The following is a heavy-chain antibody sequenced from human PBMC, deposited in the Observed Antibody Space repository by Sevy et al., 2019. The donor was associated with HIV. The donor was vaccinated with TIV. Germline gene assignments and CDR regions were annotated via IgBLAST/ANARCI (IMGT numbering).Heavy chain of an antibody. Sequence: GGSLRLSCAASGFTFSNAWMSWVHQAPGKGLEWVGRIKSKTDGGTTDYAAPVKGRFTISRDDSKNTLYLQMNSLKTEDTAVYYCTTGYMGVIVVAPEYYFDYWGQGTLVTVSS. CDR1: GFTFSNAW. D-gene: IGHD3-22*01. CDR2: IKSKTDGGTT. J-gene: IGHJ4*02. V-gene: IGHV3-15*01. CDR3: TTGYMGVIVVAPEYYFDY.